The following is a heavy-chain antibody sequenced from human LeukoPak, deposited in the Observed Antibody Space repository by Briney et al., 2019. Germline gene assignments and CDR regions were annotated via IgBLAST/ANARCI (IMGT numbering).Heavy chain of an antibody. D-gene: IGHD2-15*01. CDR1: GFTFSSYE. Sequence: GGSLRLSCAASGFTFSSYEMNWVRQAPGKGLEWVSYISTSGSTIYYADSVKGRFTISRDNAKNTLYLQMNSLRAEDTAVYYCARQEGGWFDPWGQGTLVTVSS. J-gene: IGHJ5*02. V-gene: IGHV3-48*03. CDR2: ISTSGSTI. CDR3: ARQEGGWFDP.